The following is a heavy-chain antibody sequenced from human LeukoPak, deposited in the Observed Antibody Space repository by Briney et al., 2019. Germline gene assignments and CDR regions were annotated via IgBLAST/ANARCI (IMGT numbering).Heavy chain of an antibody. J-gene: IGHJ4*02. CDR3: AKEADTIIVLKRYLDY. Sequence: GGSLRLSCAASGFTFSSYAMNWVRQAPGKGLEWVSTISGSGGSTYYADSVKGRFTISRDNSRNTLYLQMNSLRAEDTAVYYCAKEADTIIVLKRYLDYWGQGTLVTVSS. CDR1: GFTFSSYA. CDR2: ISGSGGST. V-gene: IGHV3-23*01. D-gene: IGHD3-22*01.